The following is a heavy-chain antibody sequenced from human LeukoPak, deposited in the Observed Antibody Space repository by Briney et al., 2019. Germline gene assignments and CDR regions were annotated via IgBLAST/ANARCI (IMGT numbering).Heavy chain of an antibody. D-gene: IGHD3-22*01. Sequence: SVKVSCKASGGTFSRFTISWVRQDPGQGVEWMGGITPIFGTANFAQKFQGRVSITADESTSTAFMELSSLRSEDTAVYYCAREWGLESSGYYYAYWGQGTLVTVSS. V-gene: IGHV1-69*13. CDR3: AREWGLESSGYYYAY. J-gene: IGHJ4*02. CDR2: ITPIFGTA. CDR1: GGTFSRFT.